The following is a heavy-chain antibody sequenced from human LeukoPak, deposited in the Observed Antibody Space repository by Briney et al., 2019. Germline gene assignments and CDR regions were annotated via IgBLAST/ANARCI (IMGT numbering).Heavy chain of an antibody. D-gene: IGHD5-12*01. CDR1: GYTLTSYG. CDR2: ISAYNGNT. J-gene: IGHJ4*02. V-gene: IGHV1-18*01. CDR3: PRVSGYSGYDN. Sequence: SVKVSCKASGYTLTSYGISWVRQAPGQGLEWMVWISAYNGNTNYAQKLQGRVTMNTDTSTSTAYMERGSLRSDDTAGNYCPRVSGYSGYDNWGQGTLVSASS.